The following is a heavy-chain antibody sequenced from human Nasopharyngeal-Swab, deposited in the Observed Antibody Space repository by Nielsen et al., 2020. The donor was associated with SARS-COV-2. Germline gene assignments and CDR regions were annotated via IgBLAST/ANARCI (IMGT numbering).Heavy chain of an antibody. CDR2: IYPGDSDT. CDR1: GYSFTSNW. J-gene: IGHJ4*02. D-gene: IGHD5-24*01. Sequence: KVSCKVSGYSFTSNWIGWVRQMPGKGLEWMAIIYPGDSDTRYSPSFQGQVTISADKSISTAYLQWSSLKASDTAMYFCARGSRDGYFFDYWGQGTLVTASS. V-gene: IGHV5-51*01. CDR3: ARGSRDGYFFDY.